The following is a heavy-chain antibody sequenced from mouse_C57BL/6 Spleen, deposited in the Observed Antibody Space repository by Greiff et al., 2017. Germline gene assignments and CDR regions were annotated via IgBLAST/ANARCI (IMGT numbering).Heavy chain of an antibody. V-gene: IGHV6-3*01. CDR3: TEGGHYFDY. Sequence: EVQLQESGGGLVQPGGSMKLSCVASGFTFSNYWMNWVRQSPEKGLEWVAQIRLKSDNYATHYAESVKGRFTISRDDSKSSVYLQMNNLRAEDTGIYYCTEGGHYFDYWGQGTTLTVSS. J-gene: IGHJ2*01. D-gene: IGHD3-3*01. CDR2: IRLKSDNYAT. CDR1: GFTFSNYW.